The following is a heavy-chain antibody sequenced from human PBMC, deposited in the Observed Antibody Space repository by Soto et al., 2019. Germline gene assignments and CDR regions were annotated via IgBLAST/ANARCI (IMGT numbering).Heavy chain of an antibody. CDR1: GGFFIGYY. V-gene: IGHV4-34*01. J-gene: IGHJ5*02. CDR2: INHSGST. CDR3: ARADDRKRRNWFDP. Sequence: KPSDTLWLTFADCGGFFIGYYCSWIRQPPGKGLEWIGEINHSGSTNYNPSLKSRVTISVDTSKNQFSLKLSSVTAADTAVYYCARADDRKRRNWFDPWGQGTLVTVSS. D-gene: IGHD1-1*01.